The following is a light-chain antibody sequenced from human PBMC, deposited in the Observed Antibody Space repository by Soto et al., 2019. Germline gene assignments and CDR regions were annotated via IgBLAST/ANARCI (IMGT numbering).Light chain of an antibody. J-gene: IGKJ1*01. CDR3: QYYNDYCWT. CDR1: QTINNW. V-gene: IGKV1-5*03. CDR2: KTS. Sequence: DIRLTQSRSTLSASVGDRVTITCSASQTINNWLAWYQQKPGKAPNLLIYKTSNLESGVPSRFSGSGSGTEFTLTISSLQPDDFATYYCQYYNDYCWTFGQGTKVEIK.